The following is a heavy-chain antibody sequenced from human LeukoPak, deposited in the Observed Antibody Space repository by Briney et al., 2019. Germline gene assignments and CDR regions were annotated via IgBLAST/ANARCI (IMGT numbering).Heavy chain of an antibody. D-gene: IGHD4-23*01. CDR2: INPSGGST. CDR1: GYTFTTYY. Sequence: ASVKDSCKASGYTFTTYYMHWVRQAPGQGLEWLGIINPSGGSTSYAQKFQGRVTMTRDTSTSTVYMELSSLRSDDTAVYYCARDGETTVVTPRYFDYWGQGTLVTVSS. V-gene: IGHV1-46*01. CDR3: ARDGETTVVTPRYFDY. J-gene: IGHJ4*02.